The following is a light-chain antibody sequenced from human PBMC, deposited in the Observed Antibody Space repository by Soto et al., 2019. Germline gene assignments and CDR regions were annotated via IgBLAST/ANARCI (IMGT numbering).Light chain of an antibody. V-gene: IGKV3-20*01. Sequence: EIVLTQSPGTLSLSPGERATLSCRASQSVSSSYLAWYQQKPGQAPRLLIYGASSRATGNPDRFSGSGSGTDFTLTISRLEPEDFAVYYCQQYGNSPLYSFGQGTKLEIK. CDR1: QSVSSSY. CDR3: QQYGNSPLYS. CDR2: GAS. J-gene: IGKJ2*03.